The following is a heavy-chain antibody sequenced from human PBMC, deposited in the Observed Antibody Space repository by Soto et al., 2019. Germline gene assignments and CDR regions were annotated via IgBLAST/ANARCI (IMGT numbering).Heavy chain of an antibody. D-gene: IGHD3-3*01. J-gene: IGHJ6*02. CDR2: ISGSGGST. V-gene: IGHV3-23*01. CDR3: TTQLYYDFWSGPPLSYGMDV. CDR1: GFTFSSYA. Sequence: GGSLRLSCAASGFTFSSYAMSWVRQAPGKGLEWVSAISGSGGSTYYADSVKGRFTISRDNSKNTLYLQMNSLKTEDTAVYYCTTQLYYDFWSGPPLSYGMDVWGQGTTVTVSS.